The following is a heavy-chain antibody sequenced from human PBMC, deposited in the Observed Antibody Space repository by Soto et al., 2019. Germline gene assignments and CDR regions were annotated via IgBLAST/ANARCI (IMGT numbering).Heavy chain of an antibody. CDR1: GFTFSSYG. CDR2: ISYDGSNK. D-gene: IGHD1-26*01. Sequence: PGGSLRLSCAASGFTFSSYGMHWVRQAPGKGLEWVAVISYDGSNKYYADSVKGRFTISRDNSKNTLYLQMNSLRAEDTAVYYCANGRGVGATPFDYWGQGTLVTVSS. V-gene: IGHV3-30*18. J-gene: IGHJ4*02. CDR3: ANGRGVGATPFDY.